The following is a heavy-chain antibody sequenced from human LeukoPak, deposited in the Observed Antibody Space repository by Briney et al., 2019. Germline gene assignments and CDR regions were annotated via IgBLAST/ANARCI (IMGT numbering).Heavy chain of an antibody. CDR1: GFTFGDYS. CDR3: AKAIGGSGWLYGMDV. CDR2: IRSKAYGGTT. D-gene: IGHD6-19*01. Sequence: GGSLRLSCTASGFTFGDYSMSWVRQAPGKGLEWVGFIRSKAYGGTTEYAASVKDRFTISRDDSKSTAYLQMNSLKTEDTGVYYCAKAIGGSGWLYGMDVWGQGTTVTVSS. V-gene: IGHV3-49*04. J-gene: IGHJ6*02.